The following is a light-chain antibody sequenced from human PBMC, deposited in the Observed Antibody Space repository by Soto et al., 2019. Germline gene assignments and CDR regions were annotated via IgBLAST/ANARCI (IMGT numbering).Light chain of an antibody. Sequence: DIVMTQSPDSLAVSLGERATINCKSSQSVLHSSNNKNYLAWYQQKPGQPPKLLISWASTRESGVPDRFSAGGSGTDFTLTISSLQAEDVAVYYCQQYYTIPPTFGQGTKVELK. CDR3: QQYYTIPPT. J-gene: IGKJ1*01. V-gene: IGKV4-1*01. CDR1: QSVLHSSNNKNY. CDR2: WAS.